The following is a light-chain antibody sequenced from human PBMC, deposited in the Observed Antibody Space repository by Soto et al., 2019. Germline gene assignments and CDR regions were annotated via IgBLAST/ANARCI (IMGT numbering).Light chain of an antibody. V-gene: IGKV1-5*03. Sequence: DIQMTQSPSTLSGSVGDRVTITCRASQTSSSWLAWYQQKPGKAPKLLIYKASTLKSGVPSRFSGSGSGTEFSLTISSLQPDDFATYYCQNYNDYSRTFGPGTKVDI. CDR3: QNYNDYSRT. CDR2: KAS. J-gene: IGKJ1*01. CDR1: QTSSSW.